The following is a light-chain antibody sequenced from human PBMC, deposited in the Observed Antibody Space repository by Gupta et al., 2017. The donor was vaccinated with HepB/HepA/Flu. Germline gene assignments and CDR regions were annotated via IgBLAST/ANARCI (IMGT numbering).Light chain of an antibody. V-gene: IGLV1-44*01. CDR3: AARDDSLNGYV. Sequence: QSVLTQPPSASGTPGQRVTISCSGSSSNIESNTVNWYQQLPGTAPKLLIYSNNQRPSGVPDRFSGSKSGTSASLAISGLQSEDEADYYCAARDDSLNGYVFGAGTKVTVL. CDR2: SNN. CDR1: SSNIESNT. J-gene: IGLJ1*01.